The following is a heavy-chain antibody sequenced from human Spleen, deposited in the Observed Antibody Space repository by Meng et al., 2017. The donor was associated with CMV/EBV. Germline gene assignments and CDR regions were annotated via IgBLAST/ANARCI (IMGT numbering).Heavy chain of an antibody. V-gene: IGHV3-15*01. CDR1: GFTFNIAW. D-gene: IGHD1-26*01. Sequence: LSLTCAASGFTFNIAWMSWVRQAPGKGLEWVGRLKSKTDGGTTDYAAPVKGRFTISRDDSKNTMYLQMNSLKTEDTAVYYCTTWEATYYYYGMDVWGQGTTVTVSS. J-gene: IGHJ6*02. CDR3: TTWEATYYYYGMDV. CDR2: LKSKTDGGTT.